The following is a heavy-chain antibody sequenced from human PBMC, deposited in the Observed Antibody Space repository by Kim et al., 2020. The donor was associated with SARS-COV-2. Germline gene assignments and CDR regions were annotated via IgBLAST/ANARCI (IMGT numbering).Heavy chain of an antibody. CDR2: INHSGST. V-gene: IGHV4-34*01. D-gene: IGHD2-2*01. J-gene: IGHJ6*02. CDR3: ARSTWYCSSTSCLDLYYYYSYGMDV. CDR1: GGSFSGYY. Sequence: SETLSLTCAVYGGSFSGYYWSWIRQPPGKGLVWIGEINHSGSTNYNPSLQSRVTISVDTSKNQFSLNLSSVTAADTAVYYCARSTWYCSSTSCLDLYYYYSYGMDVCGQGTTVNVAS.